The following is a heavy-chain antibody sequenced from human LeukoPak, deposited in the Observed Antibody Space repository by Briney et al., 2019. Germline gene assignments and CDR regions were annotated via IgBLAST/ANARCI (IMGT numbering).Heavy chain of an antibody. Sequence: PSETLSLTCAVYGGSFSGYYWSWIRQPPGKGLEWIGEINHSGSTNYNPSLKSRVTISVDTSKNRFSLKLSYVTAADTAVYYCASSKIAAAPYYFDYWGQGTLVTVSS. CDR2: INHSGST. V-gene: IGHV4-34*01. CDR3: ASSKIAAAPYYFDY. J-gene: IGHJ4*02. D-gene: IGHD6-13*01. CDR1: GGSFSGYY.